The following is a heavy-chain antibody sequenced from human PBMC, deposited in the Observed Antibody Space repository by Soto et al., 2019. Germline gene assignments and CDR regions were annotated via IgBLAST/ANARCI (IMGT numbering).Heavy chain of an antibody. V-gene: IGHV3-74*01. Sequence: EVQLVESGGGLVQPGGSLRLSCAASGFTFSSYWTHWTRQEPGKGLVWVSRINCDGSSTSYADSVKGRFTISRDNAKNTLYRHMNGMRADDTAVYYCARDQAVSQPDSWGQRTLVTVSS. D-gene: IGHD4-4*01. J-gene: IGHJ4*02. CDR3: ARDQAVSQPDS. CDR1: GFTFSSYW. CDR2: INCDGSST.